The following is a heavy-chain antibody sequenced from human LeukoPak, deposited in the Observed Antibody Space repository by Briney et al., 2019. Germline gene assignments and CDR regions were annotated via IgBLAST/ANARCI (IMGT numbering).Heavy chain of an antibody. Sequence: GESLKISCKGSGYSFTSYWIGWVRQMLGKGLEWMGIIYPGDSDTRYSPSFQGQVTISADKSISTAYLQWSSLKASDTAMYYCARNVDYGDYGVYFDYRGQGTLVTVSS. V-gene: IGHV5-51*01. CDR2: IYPGDSDT. CDR3: ARNVDYGDYGVYFDY. D-gene: IGHD4-17*01. J-gene: IGHJ4*02. CDR1: GYSFTSYW.